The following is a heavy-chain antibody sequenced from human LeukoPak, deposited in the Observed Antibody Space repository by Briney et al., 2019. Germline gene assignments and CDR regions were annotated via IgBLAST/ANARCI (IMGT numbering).Heavy chain of an antibody. V-gene: IGHV5-10-1*01. Sequence: KVGESLRISCKGSGYSFINYRISWVRQMPGKGLEWMGRIDPSDSYTNYSPSFQGHVTISADKSISTAYLQWTNLKASDTAMYYCALLLTSGYLADYWGQGALVTVSS. CDR1: GYSFINYR. J-gene: IGHJ4*02. CDR3: ALLLTSGYLADY. CDR2: IDPSDSYT. D-gene: IGHD3-22*01.